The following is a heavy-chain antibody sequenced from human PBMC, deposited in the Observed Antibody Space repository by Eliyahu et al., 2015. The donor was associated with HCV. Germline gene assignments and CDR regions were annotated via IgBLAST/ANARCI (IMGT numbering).Heavy chain of an antibody. CDR2: ISSSGSTI. Sequence: QVQLVESGGGLVKPGGSLRLSCAASGFTFXYYYMSWIRQAPGEGPGWVSYISSSGSTIYYADSVKGRFTISRDNAKNSLYLQMNSLRAEDTAVYYCARGKRRDGYKSTFDYWGQGTLVTVSS. V-gene: IGHV3-11*01. CDR1: GFTFXYYY. D-gene: IGHD5-24*01. CDR3: ARGKRRDGYKSTFDY. J-gene: IGHJ4*02.